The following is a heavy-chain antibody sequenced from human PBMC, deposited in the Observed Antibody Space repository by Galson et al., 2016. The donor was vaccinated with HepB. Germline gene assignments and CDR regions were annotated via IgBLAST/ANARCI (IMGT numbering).Heavy chain of an antibody. D-gene: IGHD2-15*01. Sequence: SLRLSCAASGFTFDDYAMHWVRQAPGKGLEWVSGISWNSGSIDYADSVEGRFTISRDNAKNSLYLQMNSLRTEDTALYYCAKNPMREWGYCSGVNCYHYFDYWGQGTLVTVSS. CDR1: GFTFDDYA. J-gene: IGHJ4*02. CDR3: AKNPMREWGYCSGVNCYHYFDY. V-gene: IGHV3-9*01. CDR2: ISWNSGSI.